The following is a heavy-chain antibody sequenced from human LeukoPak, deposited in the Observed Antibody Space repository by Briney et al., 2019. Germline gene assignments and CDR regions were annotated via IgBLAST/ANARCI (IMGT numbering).Heavy chain of an antibody. CDR1: GGTFSSYA. CDR3: ATDIVVVAANY. D-gene: IGHD2-15*01. J-gene: IGHJ4*02. Sequence: SVTVSCKASGGTFSSYAISWVRQAPGQGLEWMGGIIPIFGTANYAQKFQGRVTITTDESTSTAYMELSSLRSEDTAVYYCATDIVVVAANYWGQGTLVTVSS. CDR2: IIPIFGTA. V-gene: IGHV1-69*05.